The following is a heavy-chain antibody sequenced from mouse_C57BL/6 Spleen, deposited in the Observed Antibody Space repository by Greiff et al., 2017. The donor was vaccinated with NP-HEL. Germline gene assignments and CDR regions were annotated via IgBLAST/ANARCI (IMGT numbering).Heavy chain of an antibody. CDR1: GYTFTDYN. CDR3: ARPIYYGSSYLAY. J-gene: IGHJ3*01. CDR2: INPNNGGT. V-gene: IGHV1-22*01. Sequence: VQLQQSGPELVKPGASVKTSCKASGYTFTDYNMHWVKQSHGKSLEWIGYINPNNGGTSYNQKFKGKATLTVNKSSSTAYMELRSLTSEDSAVYYCARPIYYGSSYLAYWGQGTLVTVSA. D-gene: IGHD1-1*01.